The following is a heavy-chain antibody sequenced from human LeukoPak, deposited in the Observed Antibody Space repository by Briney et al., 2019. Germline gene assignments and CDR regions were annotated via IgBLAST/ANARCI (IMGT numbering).Heavy chain of an antibody. CDR3: ARRMDV. CDR2: IKQDGSEK. V-gene: IGHV3-7*03. J-gene: IGHJ6*02. Sequence: GGSLRLSCAASGFTFRSYAMNWIRQSPGKGLEWVANIKQDGSEKNYVDSVKGRFTISRDNAKNSVYLQMNSLRADDTAVYYCARRMDVRGQGTTVTVSS. CDR1: GFTFRSYA.